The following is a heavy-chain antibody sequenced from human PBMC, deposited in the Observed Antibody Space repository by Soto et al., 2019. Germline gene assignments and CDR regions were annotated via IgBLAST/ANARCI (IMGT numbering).Heavy chain of an antibody. D-gene: IGHD2-21*01. CDR3: ARDFCGGWCSPHTGGFDY. CDR2: IWYDGSNK. Sequence: PGGSLRLSCAASGFTFSVYGMHWVRQAPGKGLEWVALIWYDGSNKYYADSVKGRFTISRDNSKNTLYLQMDSLRAEDTAVYYCARDFCGGWCSPHTGGFDYCGQGTQVTVSS. CDR1: GFTFSVYG. V-gene: IGHV3-33*01. J-gene: IGHJ4*02.